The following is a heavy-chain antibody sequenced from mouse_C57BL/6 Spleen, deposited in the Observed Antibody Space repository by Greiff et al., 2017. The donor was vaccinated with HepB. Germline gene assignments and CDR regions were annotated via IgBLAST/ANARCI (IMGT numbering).Heavy chain of an antibody. D-gene: IGHD1-1*01. CDR3: ARSITTVVVDY. J-gene: IGHJ2*01. V-gene: IGHV14-3*01. CDR1: GFNIKNTS. Sequence: EVQLQQSVAELVRPGASVKLSCTASGFNIKNTSMHWVKQRPEQGLEWIGRIDPANGNTKYAPKFQGKATITADTSSNTAYLQLSSLTSEDTAIYYCARSITTVVVDYWGQGTTLTVSS. CDR2: IDPANGNT.